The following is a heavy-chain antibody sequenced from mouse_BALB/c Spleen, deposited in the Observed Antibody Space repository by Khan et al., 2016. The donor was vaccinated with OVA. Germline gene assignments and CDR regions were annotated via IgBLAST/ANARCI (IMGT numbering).Heavy chain of an antibody. Sequence: VQLQQSGPELVKPGASMKISCKASGYSFTDYTMNWVKQSHGKNLEWIGLINPYNGFTTYNQKFKGKATLTVDKSSSTAYMELLSLTSEDSAVXYCERGNYYGSNSWFAYWGQGTLVTVSA. J-gene: IGHJ3*01. CDR2: INPYNGFT. V-gene: IGHV1-18*01. CDR3: ERGNYYGSNSWFAY. CDR1: GYSFTDYT. D-gene: IGHD1-1*01.